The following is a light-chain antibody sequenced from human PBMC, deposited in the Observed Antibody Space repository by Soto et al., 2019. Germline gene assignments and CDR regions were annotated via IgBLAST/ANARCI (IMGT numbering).Light chain of an antibody. J-gene: IGKJ4*01. CDR1: QSVNSN. CDR3: QQYNDWPLT. CDR2: GAS. V-gene: IGKV3-15*01. Sequence: EKVMTQSPAALSVSPGERATLSCRASQSVNSNLAWYQQKPGQAPRLLLYGASTRATGIPARFSGSASGTEFTLTISSLQSEDSADYYCQQYNDWPLTFGGGTKVEIK.